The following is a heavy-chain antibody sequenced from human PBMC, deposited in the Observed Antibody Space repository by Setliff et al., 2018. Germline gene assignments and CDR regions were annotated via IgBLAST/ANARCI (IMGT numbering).Heavy chain of an antibody. CDR1: GGSVGSGSYY. D-gene: IGHD3-10*01. CDR3: RLWFRELLRDY. CDR2: IQSTGNT. Sequence: SETLSLTCIVSGGSVGSGSYYWSWIRQPAGKGLEWIGLIQSTGNTNYNPSLQSRFTISRDNSKNMLYLQMSSLRPEDSAVYFCRLWFRELLRDYWGQGTLVTVSS. J-gene: IGHJ4*02. V-gene: IGHV4-61*10.